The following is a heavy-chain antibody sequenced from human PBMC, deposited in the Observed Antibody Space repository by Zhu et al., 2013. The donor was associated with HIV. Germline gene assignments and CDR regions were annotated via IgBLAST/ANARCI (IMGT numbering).Heavy chain of an antibody. Sequence: QVQLQESGPGLVKPSGTLSLTCAVSGGSISSSNWWSWVRQPPGKGLEWIGEIYHSGSTNYNPSLKSRVTISVDTSKNQFSLKLSSVTAADTAVYYCARDRVGATFVRYYYYMDVWGKGPRSPSP. D-gene: IGHD1-26*01. CDR2: IYHSGST. J-gene: IGHJ6*03. CDR1: GGSISSSNW. CDR3: ARDRVGATFVRYYYYMDV. V-gene: IGHV4-4*02.